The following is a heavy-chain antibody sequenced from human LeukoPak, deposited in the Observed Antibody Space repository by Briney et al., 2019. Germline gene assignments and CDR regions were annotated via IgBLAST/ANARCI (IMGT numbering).Heavy chain of an antibody. CDR2: ISSNGEST. CDR3: ARKVDCSGGSCYDY. V-gene: IGHV3-64*04. J-gene: IGHJ4*02. Sequence: GGSLRLSCSASGFTLSSFAMHWVRQAPGKGLDYISSISSNGESTYYADSVKGRFTISRDNSKNTLYLQMNSLRAEDPAVYYCARKVDCSGGSCYDYWGQGTLVTVSS. D-gene: IGHD2-15*01. CDR1: GFTLSSFA.